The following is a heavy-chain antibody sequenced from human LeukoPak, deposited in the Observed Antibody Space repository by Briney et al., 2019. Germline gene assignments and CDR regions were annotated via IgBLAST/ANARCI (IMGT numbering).Heavy chain of an antibody. CDR1: GFTFRAYS. CDR3: ARGFQSGGSPV. CDR2: IKKDGSEK. D-gene: IGHD2-15*01. Sequence: GESLRLSCAPSGFTFRAYSLSWVRQAPGKGLEWVAKIKKDGSEKDYVDSVKGRFTISRDNDKGSLYLQLNSLRVEDTAIYYCARGFQSGGSPVWGQGTLVTVSS. J-gene: IGHJ4*02. V-gene: IGHV3-7*01.